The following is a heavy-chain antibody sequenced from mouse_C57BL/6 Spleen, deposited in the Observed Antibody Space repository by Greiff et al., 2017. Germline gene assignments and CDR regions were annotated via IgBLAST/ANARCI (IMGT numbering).Heavy chain of an antibody. CDR2: IDPETGGT. Sequence: VQLQQSGAELVRPGASVTLSCKASGYTFTDYELHWVKQTPVHGLEWIGAIDPETGGTAYNQKFKGKAILTADKSSSTAYMELRSLTSEDSAVYYCTPNPFAYWGQGTLVTVSA. CDR3: TPNPFAY. V-gene: IGHV1-15*01. D-gene: IGHD4-1*01. CDR1: GYTFTDYE. J-gene: IGHJ3*01.